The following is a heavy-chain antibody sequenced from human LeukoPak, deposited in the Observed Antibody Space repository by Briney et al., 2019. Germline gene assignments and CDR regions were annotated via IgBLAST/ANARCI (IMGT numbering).Heavy chain of an antibody. Sequence: GGSLRLSCAASGFTFSSCVMSWVRQAPGKGLEWVSAISNNGGYTYYAGSVQGRFTISRDNSKSTLCLQMNSLRAEDTAVYYCAKQLGYCSDGSCYFPYWGQGTLVTVSS. CDR2: ISNNGGYT. D-gene: IGHD2-15*01. J-gene: IGHJ4*02. CDR1: GFTFSSCV. CDR3: AKQLGYCSDGSCYFPY. V-gene: IGHV3-23*01.